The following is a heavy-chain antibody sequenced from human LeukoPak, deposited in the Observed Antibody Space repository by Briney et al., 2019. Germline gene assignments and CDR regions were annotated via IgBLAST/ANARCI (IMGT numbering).Heavy chain of an antibody. CDR3: ARDSSGWLIDY. Sequence: ASVKVSCKASGYTFTSYAISWVRQAPGQGLEWMGRIIPILGIANYAQKFQGRVTITADKSTSTAYMELSSLRSEDTAVYYCARDSSGWLIDYWGQGTLVTVSS. J-gene: IGHJ4*02. D-gene: IGHD6-19*01. V-gene: IGHV1-69*04. CDR2: IIPILGIA. CDR1: GYTFTSYA.